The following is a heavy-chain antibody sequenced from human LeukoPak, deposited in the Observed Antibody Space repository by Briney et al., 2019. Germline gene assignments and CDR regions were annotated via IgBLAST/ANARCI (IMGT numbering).Heavy chain of an antibody. V-gene: IGHV3-30*04. CDR3: ARKKSGISGVDPRDV. CDR2: ISYDGSDK. D-gene: IGHD3-3*01. CDR1: GFTFSTFSSYA. Sequence: GGSLRPSCAASGFTFSTFSSYAMHWVRQAPGKGLEWVAVISYDGSDKFNADSVKGRFTISRDDSKNTLYLQMNSLRPKATGVYFCARKKSGISGVDPRDVGGKGTTVTVP. J-gene: IGHJ6*03.